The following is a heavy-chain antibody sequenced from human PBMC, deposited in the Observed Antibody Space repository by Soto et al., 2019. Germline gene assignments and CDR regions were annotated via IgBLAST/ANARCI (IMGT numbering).Heavy chain of an antibody. CDR2: IKQDGSEK. CDR1: GFTFSSYW. D-gene: IGHD3-9*01. CDR3: ARADDDMLTPLYYYYMDV. V-gene: IGHV3-7*04. J-gene: IGHJ6*03. Sequence: GGSLRLSCSASGFTFSSYWMRWVRQAPGKGLEWVANIKQDGSEKYYVDSVKGRFTISRDNGKNSLYLQMNSLRAEDTAVYYCARADDDMLTPLYYYYMDVWGKGTTVTVS.